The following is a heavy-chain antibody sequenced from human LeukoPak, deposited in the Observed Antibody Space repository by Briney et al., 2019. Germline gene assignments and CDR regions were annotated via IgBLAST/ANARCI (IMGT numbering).Heavy chain of an antibody. D-gene: IGHD4-11*01. CDR1: GDSVSSNSAA. J-gene: IGHJ4*02. Sequence: SQTLSLTCAISGDSVSSNSAAWNWIRQSPSRGLEWLGRTYYRSKWYNDYAVSVKSRITINPDTSKNQFSLKLSSVTAADTAVYYCARAYMTTAPYFDYWGQGTLVTVSS. V-gene: IGHV6-1*01. CDR2: TYYRSKWYN. CDR3: ARAYMTTAPYFDY.